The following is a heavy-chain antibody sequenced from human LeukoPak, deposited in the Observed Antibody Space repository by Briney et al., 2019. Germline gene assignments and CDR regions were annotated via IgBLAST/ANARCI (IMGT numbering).Heavy chain of an antibody. D-gene: IGHD2/OR15-2a*01. J-gene: IGHJ4*02. V-gene: IGHV3-9*01. Sequence: GGSLRLSCAASGFTFDDYAMHWVRQAPGKGLEWVSGISWNSGNIAYADSVKSRFTISKDNAKNTVYLQMNSLRAEDTAVYYCVSFYETYWGRGTLVTVSS. CDR1: GFTFDDYA. CDR2: ISWNSGNI. CDR3: VSFYETY.